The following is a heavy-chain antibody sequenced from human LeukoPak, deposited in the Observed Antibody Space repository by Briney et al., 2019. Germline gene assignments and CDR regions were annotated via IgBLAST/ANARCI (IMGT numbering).Heavy chain of an antibody. CDR3: ASYNPYY. V-gene: IGHV3-53*01. CDR1: GFTVSSNY. J-gene: IGHJ4*02. Sequence: GGSLRLSCAASGFTVSSNYMTWVRQALGKGLEWVSVIYSGGITYYADSVKGRFTISRDNSKNTLYLQMNSLRAEDTAVYYCASYNPYYWGQGTLVTVSS. D-gene: IGHD1-1*01. CDR2: IYSGGIT.